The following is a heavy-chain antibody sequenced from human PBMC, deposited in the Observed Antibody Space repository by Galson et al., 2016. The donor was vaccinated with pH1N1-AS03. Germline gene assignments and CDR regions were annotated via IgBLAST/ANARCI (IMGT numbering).Heavy chain of an antibody. CDR2: ISAYNGNT. J-gene: IGHJ4*02. Sequence: SVKVSCKASGYTFTNYGISWVRQAPGQGLEWMGWISAYNGNTSYAQKLQGRVTLTTDTSTSTAYMELRSLRSADTAVYYCARGWPEYGGDSFLGWDHWGQGSLVTVSS. CDR1: GYTFTNYG. CDR3: ARGWPEYGGDSFLGWDH. D-gene: IGHD4-23*01. V-gene: IGHV1-18*01.